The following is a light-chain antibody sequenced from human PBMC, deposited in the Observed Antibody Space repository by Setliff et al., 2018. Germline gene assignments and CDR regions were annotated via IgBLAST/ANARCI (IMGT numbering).Light chain of an antibody. V-gene: IGLV2-8*01. J-gene: IGLJ1*01. Sequence: QSALAQPPSASGSPGQSVTISCTGTSSDVGGYNYVSWYQQHPGKAPKLMIYEVSKRPSGVSDRFSGSKSGNTASLTVSGLQAEDGADYYCSSYAGSNTPYVFGTGTKV. CDR1: SSDVGGYNY. CDR2: EVS. CDR3: SSYAGSNTPYV.